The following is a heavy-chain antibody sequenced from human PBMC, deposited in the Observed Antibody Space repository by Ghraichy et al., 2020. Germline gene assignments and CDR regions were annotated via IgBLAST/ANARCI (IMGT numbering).Heavy chain of an antibody. D-gene: IGHD1-14*01. V-gene: IGHV4-39*01. J-gene: IGHJ5*02. CDR3: ARNKTGNLSGWFDP. CDR2: IYNSVST. Sequence: SETLSLTCTVSGGSISSYSDYWGWLRQPPGKGPEWIGSIYNSVSTHYNPSLKSRVTISIDTSQDQFSLRLTSVTAADTAIYYCARNKTGNLSGWFDPWGQGSLGIVSS. CDR1: GGSISSYSDY.